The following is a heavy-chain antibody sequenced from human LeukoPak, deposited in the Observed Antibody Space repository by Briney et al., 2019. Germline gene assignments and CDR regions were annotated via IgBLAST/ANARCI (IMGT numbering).Heavy chain of an antibody. CDR2: ISSSRSTI. Sequence: GGSLRLSCAASGFTFSSYDMNWIRQAPGKELEWVSYISSSRSTIYYADSVKGRFTISRDNAKNSLSLQMNSLRAEDTALYYCDRGESSSLGVTDAFDFWGQGTMVTVSS. CDR3: DRGESSSLGVTDAFDF. D-gene: IGHD6-13*01. V-gene: IGHV3-48*03. CDR1: GFTFSSYD. J-gene: IGHJ3*01.